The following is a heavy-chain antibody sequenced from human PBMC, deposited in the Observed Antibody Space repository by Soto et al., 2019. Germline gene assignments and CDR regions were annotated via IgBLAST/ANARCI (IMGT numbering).Heavy chain of an antibody. CDR2: IAGNGGIL. Sequence: GGSLRLACVAPGFTFSNYVMSWVRQAPGKGLECVAAIAGNGGILYYTDSVKGRFSISRDNSKNTLHLQMNSLRAEDTAVYYCARRQFFSFDSWGQGILVTVSS. V-gene: IGHV3-23*01. CDR1: GFTFSNYV. CDR3: ARRQFFSFDS. J-gene: IGHJ4*02. D-gene: IGHD6-19*01.